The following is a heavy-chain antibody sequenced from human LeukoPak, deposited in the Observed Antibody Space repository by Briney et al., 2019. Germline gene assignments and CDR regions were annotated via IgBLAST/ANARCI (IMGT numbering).Heavy chain of an antibody. V-gene: IGHV4-39*01. Sequence: SETLSLTCTVSGDSISNSDYYWGWIRQPSGKGLEWIGTIYYSGSTYYNPSLTSRVTISVDTSKNQFSLKLSSVTAADTAVYYCARHKDYYYSYMDVWGKGTTVTISS. CDR3: ARHKDYYYSYMDV. CDR1: GDSISNSDYY. CDR2: IYYSGST. J-gene: IGHJ6*03.